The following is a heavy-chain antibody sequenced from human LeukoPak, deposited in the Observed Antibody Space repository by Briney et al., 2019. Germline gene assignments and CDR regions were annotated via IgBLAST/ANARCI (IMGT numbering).Heavy chain of an antibody. CDR1: GYRFTNFG. J-gene: IGHJ3*02. V-gene: IGHV1-18*01. CDR2: TTPYDDNP. D-gene: IGHD1-26*01. CDR3: AKVDPPIIAGARGDAFEI. Sequence: ASVKVSCKASGYRFTNFGITWVRQAPGQGLEWMGWTTPYDDNPEYEKKFQGRVTMTTDTSTDTAYLEVSSLRPDDTAVYYCAKVDPPIIAGARGDAFEIWGQGTLVTVSS.